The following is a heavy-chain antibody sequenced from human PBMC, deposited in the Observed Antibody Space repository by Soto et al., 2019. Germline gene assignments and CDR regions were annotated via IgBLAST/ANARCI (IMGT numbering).Heavy chain of an antibody. Sequence: ASVKVSCKASGYTFTSYGISWVRQAPGQGLEWMGWISAYNGNTNYAQKLQGRVTMTTDTSTSTAYMELRSLRSDDTAVYYCARDRYSSSWYSGDAFDIWGQGTMVTVSS. D-gene: IGHD6-13*01. CDR1: GYTFTSYG. CDR2: ISAYNGNT. V-gene: IGHV1-18*01. J-gene: IGHJ3*02. CDR3: ARDRYSSSWYSGDAFDI.